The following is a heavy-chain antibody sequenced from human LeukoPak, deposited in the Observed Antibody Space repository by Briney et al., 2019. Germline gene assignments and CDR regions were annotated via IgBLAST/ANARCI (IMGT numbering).Heavy chain of an antibody. D-gene: IGHD3-3*01. CDR3: AKDLRRRSLGYFDY. CDR2: INGGGDDT. Sequence: GGSLRLSCAASGFTFSSYAMSWVRQAPGKGPEWVSVINGGGDDTYYADSVKGRFTISRDNSKNTLYLQLSSLRAEDTAVYFCAKDLRRRSLGYFDYWGQGTLVTVSS. J-gene: IGHJ4*02. V-gene: IGHV3-23*01. CDR1: GFTFSSYA.